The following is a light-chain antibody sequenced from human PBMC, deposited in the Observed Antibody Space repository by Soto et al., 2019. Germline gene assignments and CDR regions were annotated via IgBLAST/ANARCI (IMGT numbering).Light chain of an antibody. V-gene: IGKV1-39*01. CDR3: PQSYSNTHT. CDR1: QSIRTF. Sequence: DIQVTQSPSSLSASVGDRVTISCRISQSIRTFLNWYQQTPGRAPKPLIYAASDLQSGVQSVFSGGGAGTEFTLTISSLQHEDFATAYCPQSYSNTHTFGQGTRLENK. CDR2: AAS. J-gene: IGKJ5*01.